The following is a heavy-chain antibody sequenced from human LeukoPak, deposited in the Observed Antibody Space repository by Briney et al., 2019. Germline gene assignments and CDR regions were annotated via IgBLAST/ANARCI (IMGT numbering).Heavy chain of an antibody. CDR1: GYTFTSYG. V-gene: IGHV1-46*01. D-gene: IGHD2-15*01. CDR3: AVHGVVGAFDI. Sequence: ASVKVSCKASGYTFTSYGISWVRQAPGQGLEWMGIINPSGGSTSYAQKFQGRVTMTRDTSTSTVYMELSSLRSEDTAVYYCAVHGVVGAFDIWGQGTMVTVSS. CDR2: INPSGGST. J-gene: IGHJ3*02.